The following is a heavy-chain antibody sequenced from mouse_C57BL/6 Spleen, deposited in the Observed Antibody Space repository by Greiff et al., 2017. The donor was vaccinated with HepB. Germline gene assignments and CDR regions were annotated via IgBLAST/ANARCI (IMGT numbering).Heavy chain of an antibody. D-gene: IGHD2-4*01. CDR2: IYPGSGST. V-gene: IGHV1-55*01. CDR3: ARSGYDYASWFAY. Sequence: QVQLQQPGAELVKPGASVKMSCKASGYTFTSYWITWVKQRPGQGLEWIGDIYPGSGSTNYNEKFKSKATLTVDTSSSTAYMQLSGLTSEDSAVYYCARSGYDYASWFAYWGQGTLVTVSA. J-gene: IGHJ3*01. CDR1: GYTFTSYW.